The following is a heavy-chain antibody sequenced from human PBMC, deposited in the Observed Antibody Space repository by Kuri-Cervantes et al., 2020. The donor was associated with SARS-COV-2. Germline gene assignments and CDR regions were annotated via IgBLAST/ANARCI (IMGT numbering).Heavy chain of an antibody. D-gene: IGHD3-16*01. CDR1: GFTFSGSA. J-gene: IGHJ1*01. CDR2: IRSKANSYAT. CDR3: LTYYIWGSYFPLLCPN. V-gene: IGHV3-73*01. Sequence: GESLKISCAASGFTFSGSAMRWVRQASGKGVERVGRIRSKANSYATAYDATVNIRFTISSDDSKNTAYPQMNSLKTEDSAVYYCLTYYIWGSYFPLLCPNRGQGTLVTVSS.